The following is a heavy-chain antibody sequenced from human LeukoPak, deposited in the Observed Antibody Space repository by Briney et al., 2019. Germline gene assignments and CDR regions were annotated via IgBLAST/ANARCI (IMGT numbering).Heavy chain of an antibody. CDR1: GFTFSSYE. Sequence: GGSLRLSCAASGFTFSSYEMNWVRQAPGKGLEWVSYISSSGSTIYYADSVKGRFTISRDNAKNSLYLQMDSLRSEDTAVYYWAEGPRSPLTHWGQGTLVTVSS. CDR2: ISSSGSTI. CDR3: AEGPRSPLTH. J-gene: IGHJ4*02. D-gene: IGHD2-15*01. V-gene: IGHV3-48*03.